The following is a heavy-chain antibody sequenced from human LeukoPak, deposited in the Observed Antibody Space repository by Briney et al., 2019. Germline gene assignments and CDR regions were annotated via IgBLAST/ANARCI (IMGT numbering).Heavy chain of an antibody. CDR3: ARENWSGYYQYYMDV. J-gene: IGHJ6*03. V-gene: IGHV4-61*08. CDR2: ISYGGST. D-gene: IGHD3-3*01. CDR1: GGSISSGDYY. Sequence: SETLSLTCSVSGGSISSGDYYWTWIRQHPGQGLEWVGFISYGGSTNYNPSLKSRVTISVDTSKNQFSLKLSSVTAADTAVYYCARENWSGYYQYYMDVWGKGTTVTVSS.